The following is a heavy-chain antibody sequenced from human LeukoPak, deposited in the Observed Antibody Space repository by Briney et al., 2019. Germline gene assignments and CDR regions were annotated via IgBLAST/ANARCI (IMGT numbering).Heavy chain of an antibody. V-gene: IGHV1-2*02. J-gene: IGHJ3*02. D-gene: IGHD1-26*01. Sequence: GASVKVSCKASGYTFTGYYMHWVRQAPGQGLEWMGWTNPNSGGTNYAQKFQGRVAMTRDTSISTAYMELSRLRSDDTAVYYCARNRVGATHWDAFDIWGQGTMVTVSS. CDR1: GYTFTGYY. CDR3: ARNRVGATHWDAFDI. CDR2: TNPNSGGT.